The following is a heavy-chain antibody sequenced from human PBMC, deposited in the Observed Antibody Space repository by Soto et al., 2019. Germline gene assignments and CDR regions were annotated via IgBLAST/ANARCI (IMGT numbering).Heavy chain of an antibody. CDR2: ISWNSGNT. CDR1: GFTFDDYG. CDR3: AKDTGYSGYDALDY. D-gene: IGHD5-12*01. J-gene: IGHJ4*02. Sequence: GGSLRLSCAVSGFTFDDYGMHWVRQAPGKGLEWVSSISWNSGNTRSADSVKGRFTISRDNAKNSLYLQMNSLRAEDTALYYCAKDTGYSGYDALDYWGRGTLVTVSS. V-gene: IGHV3-9*01.